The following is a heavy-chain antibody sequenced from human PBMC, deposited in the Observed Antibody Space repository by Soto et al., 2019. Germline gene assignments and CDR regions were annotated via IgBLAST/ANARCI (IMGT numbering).Heavy chain of an antibody. Sequence: GGSLRLSCAASGFTFNNYNMNWVRQAPGKGLEWVSSISTTGAYIQYADSVKGRFTISRDNAKNSLYLQMNSLRAEDTAVYYCARDSSSWSIWFDPWGQGTLVTVSS. V-gene: IGHV3-21*01. CDR1: GFTFNNYN. D-gene: IGHD6-13*01. CDR2: ISTTGAYI. J-gene: IGHJ5*02. CDR3: ARDSSSWSIWFDP.